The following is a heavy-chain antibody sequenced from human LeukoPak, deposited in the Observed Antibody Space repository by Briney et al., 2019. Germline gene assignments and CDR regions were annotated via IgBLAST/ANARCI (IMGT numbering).Heavy chain of an antibody. D-gene: IGHD6-19*01. J-gene: IGHJ4*02. CDR1: GGSFSGYY. CDR3: ARYPTYSSYFDY. V-gene: IGHV4-34*01. Sequence: SSETLSLTCAVYGGSFSGYYWSWIRQPPGKGLEWIGEISHSGSTNYNPSLKSRVTISVDTSKNQFSLKLSSVTAADTAVYYCARYPTYSSYFDYWGQGTLVTVSS. CDR2: ISHSGST.